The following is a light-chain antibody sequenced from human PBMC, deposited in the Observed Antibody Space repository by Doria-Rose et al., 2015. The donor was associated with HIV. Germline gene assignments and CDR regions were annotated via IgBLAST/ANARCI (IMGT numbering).Light chain of an antibody. CDR2: DGS. CDR3: HQYGTSWT. CDR1: QSFSSTY. Sequence: TQSPGTLSLSPGERATLSCRASQSFSSTYLVCYQQKPGKAPSLLIYDGSTRSTGIPDRFSASGSGTDFTLTINRLEPEDFALYYCHQYGTSWTFGQGTKVEI. V-gene: IGKV3-20*01. J-gene: IGKJ1*01.